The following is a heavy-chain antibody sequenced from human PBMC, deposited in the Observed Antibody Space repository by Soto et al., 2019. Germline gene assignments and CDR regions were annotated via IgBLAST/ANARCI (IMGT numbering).Heavy chain of an antibody. Sequence: PGESVTISCKGSGYSFTSYWISWVRQMPGKGLEWMGRIDPSDSYTNYSPSFQGHVTISAAKSISTAYLQWGSLKASDTAMYYCARHRYQYHVRAYYYYYGMDVWGQGTTIVFSS. CDR2: IDPSDSYT. CDR1: GYSFTSYW. D-gene: IGHD2-2*01. CDR3: ARHRYQYHVRAYYYYYGMDV. V-gene: IGHV5-10-1*01. J-gene: IGHJ6*02.